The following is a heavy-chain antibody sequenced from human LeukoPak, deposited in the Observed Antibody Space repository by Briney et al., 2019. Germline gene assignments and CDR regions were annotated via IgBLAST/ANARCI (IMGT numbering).Heavy chain of an antibody. J-gene: IGHJ4*02. V-gene: IGHV4-59*01. CDR1: GGSISGYY. CDR2: IYYSGST. Sequence: SETLSLTCTVSGGSISGYYWSWIRQPPGKGLEWIGYIYYSGSTNYNPSLKSRVTISVDTSKNQFSLKLSSVTAADTAVYYCARYYSGYNDYWGQGTLVTVSS. D-gene: IGHD5-12*01. CDR3: ARYYSGYNDY.